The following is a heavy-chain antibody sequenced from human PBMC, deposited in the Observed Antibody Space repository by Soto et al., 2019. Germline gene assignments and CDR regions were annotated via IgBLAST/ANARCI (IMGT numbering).Heavy chain of an antibody. CDR3: ARILMNYYRLDY. J-gene: IGHJ4*02. CDR1: GGSVRGYY. D-gene: IGHD3-10*01. CDR2: IYYSGSI. V-gene: IGHV4-59*02. Sequence: PSETLSLTCSVSGGSVRGYYWNWIRQPPGKGLEWIGYIYYSGSIKRNPSLKSRVTISVDTSKNQISLKLTSVTAADTAVYFCARILMNYYRLDYWGQGALVTVSS.